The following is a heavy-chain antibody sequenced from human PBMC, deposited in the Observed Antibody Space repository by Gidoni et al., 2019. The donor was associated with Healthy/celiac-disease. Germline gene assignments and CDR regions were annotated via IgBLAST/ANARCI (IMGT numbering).Heavy chain of an antibody. D-gene: IGHD2-15*01. CDR3: AKGAAVVAATMGDY. CDR2: ISWNSGSI. Sequence: EVQLVESGGGLVQPGRSLRLSCAASGFTFDDYAMHWGRQAPGKGLEWVSGISWNSGSIGYADSVKGRFTISRDNAKNSLYLQMNSLRAEDTALYYCAKGAAVVAATMGDYWGQGTLVTVSS. J-gene: IGHJ4*02. CDR1: GFTFDDYA. V-gene: IGHV3-9*01.